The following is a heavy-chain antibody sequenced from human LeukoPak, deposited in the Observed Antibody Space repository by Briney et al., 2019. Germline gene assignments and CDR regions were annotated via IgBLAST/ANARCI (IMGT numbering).Heavy chain of an antibody. Sequence: GGSLRLSCAASGFTFDDYGMSWVRQAAGKGLEWVSGINWNGANTDYADSVKGRFTISRDNAKNSLYLQMNRLRAEDTALYYCARGFDGNFDYWGQGTLVTVSP. CDR2: INWNGANT. CDR1: GFTFDDYG. CDR3: ARGFDGNFDY. V-gene: IGHV3-20*04. J-gene: IGHJ4*02. D-gene: IGHD3-9*01.